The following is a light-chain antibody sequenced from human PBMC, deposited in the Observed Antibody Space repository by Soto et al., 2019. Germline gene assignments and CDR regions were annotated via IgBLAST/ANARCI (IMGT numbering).Light chain of an antibody. CDR1: SSDVGGYNL. V-gene: IGLV2-23*01. Sequence: QSALTQPASVSGSPGQSIAIPCTGTSSDVGGYNLVSWYQQHPGKAPKFLIYEDSKRPSGVSDRFSGSKSGNTASLTISGLQAEDEADYYCRSHAGSSTYVVFGGGTKLTVL. J-gene: IGLJ2*01. CDR3: RSHAGSSTYVV. CDR2: EDS.